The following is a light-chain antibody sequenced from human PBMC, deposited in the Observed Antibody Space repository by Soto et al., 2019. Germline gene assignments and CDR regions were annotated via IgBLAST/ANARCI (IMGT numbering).Light chain of an antibody. J-gene: IGKJ3*01. CDR3: QQYGSSPLFT. CDR2: GAS. Sequence: EIVLTQSPGTLSLSPGERATLSCRASQSVSSSYLAWYQQKPGQAPRLLIYGASSRATGIPDGFSGRGSGTDFTVTISRLGPEDFALYYCQQYGSSPLFTFGPGTKVDIK. CDR1: QSVSSSY. V-gene: IGKV3-20*01.